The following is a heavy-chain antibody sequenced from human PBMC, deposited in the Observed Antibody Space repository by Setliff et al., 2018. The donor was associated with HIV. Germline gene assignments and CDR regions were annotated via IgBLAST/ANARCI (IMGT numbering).Heavy chain of an antibody. D-gene: IGHD2-15*01. Sequence: GGSLRLSCAASGFTFSSCRMNWVRQAPGKGLEWVSYISSSGSTIRYADSVRGRFIISRDNAKNSLYLQMNSLRAEDTAVYYCARDGLAGDMAGRQRTYAFDIWGQGTTVTVSS. J-gene: IGHJ3*02. CDR3: ARDGLAGDMAGRQRTYAFDI. CDR2: ISSSGSTI. V-gene: IGHV3-48*01. CDR1: GFTFSSCR.